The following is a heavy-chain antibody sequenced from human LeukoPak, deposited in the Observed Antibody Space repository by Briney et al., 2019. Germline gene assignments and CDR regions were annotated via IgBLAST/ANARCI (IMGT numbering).Heavy chain of an antibody. CDR2: ICSGGST. CDR1: GFTVSSNY. D-gene: IGHD5-18*01. Sequence: SGGSLRLSCAASGFTVSSNYMSWVRQAPGKGLEWVSVICSGGSTYYADSVKGRFTISRDNSKNTLYLQMNSLRAEDTAVYYCAASYSYGPFDYWGQGTLVTVSS. CDR3: AASYSYGPFDY. V-gene: IGHV3-53*01. J-gene: IGHJ4*02.